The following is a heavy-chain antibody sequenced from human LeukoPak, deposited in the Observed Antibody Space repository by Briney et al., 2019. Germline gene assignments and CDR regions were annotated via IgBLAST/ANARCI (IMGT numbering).Heavy chain of an antibody. V-gene: IGHV1-2*02. Sequence: ASVKVSFKASGYTFTGYYMHWVRQAPGQGLEWMGWINPNSGGTNYAQKFQGRVTMTRDTSISTAYMELSRLRSDDTAVYYCARALWSAKDAFDIWGQGTMVTVSS. CDR3: ARALWSAKDAFDI. CDR1: GYTFTGYY. J-gene: IGHJ3*02. CDR2: INPNSGGT. D-gene: IGHD3-10*01.